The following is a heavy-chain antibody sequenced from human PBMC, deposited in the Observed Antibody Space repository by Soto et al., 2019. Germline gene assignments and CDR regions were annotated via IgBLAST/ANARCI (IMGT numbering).Heavy chain of an antibody. Sequence: SETLSLTFAVYGGSFSGYYWSWIRQPPGKGLEWIGEINHSGSTNYNPSLKSRVTISVDTSKNQFSLKLSSVTAADTAVYYCARGFFSRDVVVTAIDYWGQGTLVTVSS. CDR1: GGSFSGYY. CDR2: INHSGST. V-gene: IGHV4-34*01. CDR3: ARGFFSRDVVVTAIDY. D-gene: IGHD2-21*02. J-gene: IGHJ4*02.